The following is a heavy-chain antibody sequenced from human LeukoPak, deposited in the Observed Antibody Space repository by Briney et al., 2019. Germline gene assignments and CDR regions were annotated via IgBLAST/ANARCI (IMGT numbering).Heavy chain of an antibody. V-gene: IGHV4-59*12. D-gene: IGHD1-26*01. CDR2: IYYTGST. CDR1: GGSISRDY. J-gene: IGHJ4*02. Sequence: SETLSLTCTVSGGSISRDYWSWIRQPPGKGLEWIGYIYYTGSTNYNPSLKSRVTISVDTSKNQFSLKLSSVTAADTAVYYCARGSGSYFFDYWGQGTLVTVSS. CDR3: ARGSGSYFFDY.